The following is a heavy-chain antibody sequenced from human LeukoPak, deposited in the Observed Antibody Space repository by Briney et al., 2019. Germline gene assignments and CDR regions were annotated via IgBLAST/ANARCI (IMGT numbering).Heavy chain of an antibody. V-gene: IGHV1-18*01. CDR3: ARGLGGSGSYFLTFDY. CDR2: ISAYNGKT. D-gene: IGHD1-26*01. Sequence: ASVKVSCKASGYTFTSYSINWVRQAPGQGLEWMGWISAYNGKTKYAQKVQGRVTMTTDTSTSTAYMELRSLRSDDTAVYYCARGLGGSGSYFLTFDYWGQGTLVTVSS. CDR1: GYTFTSYS. J-gene: IGHJ4*02.